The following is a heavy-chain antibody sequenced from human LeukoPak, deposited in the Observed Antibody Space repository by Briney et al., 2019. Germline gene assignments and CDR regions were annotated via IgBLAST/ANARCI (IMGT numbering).Heavy chain of an antibody. J-gene: IGHJ4*02. CDR1: GYIFTSYG. CDR3: ARLRGGYDSAPPDY. CDR2: ISAYNDNT. Sequence: ASVKVSCKASGYIFTSYGISWVRQAPGQGLEWMGWISAYNDNTNYAQKFQGRGTMTTDTATTTAYMDLRSLTSDDPAVYFCARLRGGYDSAPPDYWGQGTLVTVSS. V-gene: IGHV1-18*01. D-gene: IGHD5-12*01.